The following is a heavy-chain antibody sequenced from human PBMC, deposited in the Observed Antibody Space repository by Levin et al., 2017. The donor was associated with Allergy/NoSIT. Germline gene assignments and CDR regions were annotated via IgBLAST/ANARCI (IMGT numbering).Heavy chain of an antibody. Sequence: GGSLRLSCAASGFTFSSYAMGWVRQAPGKGLEWVSIMSGSDGSTYYADSVKGRFTISRDNSKNTLYLQMNSLRAEDTAVYYCAKGRSSSKYYFESWGQGTLVTVSS. J-gene: IGHJ4*02. D-gene: IGHD6-6*01. V-gene: IGHV3-23*01. CDR3: AKGRSSSKYYFES. CDR2: MSGSDGST. CDR1: GFTFSSYA.